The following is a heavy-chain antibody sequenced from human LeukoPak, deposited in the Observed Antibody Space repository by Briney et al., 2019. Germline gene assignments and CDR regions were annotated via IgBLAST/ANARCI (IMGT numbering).Heavy chain of an antibody. Sequence: GGSLRLSCAASGFTFSSYAMSWVRQAPGKGLEWVSAISGSGGSTYYADSVKGRFTISRDNSENTLYLQMNSLRAEDTAVYYCAKDRGSSWQRGAFDIWGQGTMVTVSS. J-gene: IGHJ3*02. D-gene: IGHD6-13*01. CDR1: GFTFSSYA. V-gene: IGHV3-23*01. CDR3: AKDRGSSWQRGAFDI. CDR2: ISGSGGST.